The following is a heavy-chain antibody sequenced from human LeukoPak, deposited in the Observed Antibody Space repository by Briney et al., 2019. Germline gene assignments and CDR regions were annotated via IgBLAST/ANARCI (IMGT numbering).Heavy chain of an antibody. CDR1: GSSISSDFY. CDR3: TREKASAVHY. J-gene: IGHJ4*02. V-gene: IGHV4-38-2*02. Sequence: PSETLSLTCAVSGSSISSDFYWGRVRQPPGKGLEWIGTIYHSGVSYLNPSLKSRLTISVDTSKNQFSLKLYSVTAADTAVYYCTREKASAVHYWGQGILVTVSS. D-gene: IGHD2-2*01. CDR2: IYHSGVS.